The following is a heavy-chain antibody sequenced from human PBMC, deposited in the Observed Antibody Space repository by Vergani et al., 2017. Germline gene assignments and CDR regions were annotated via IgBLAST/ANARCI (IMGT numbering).Heavy chain of an antibody. V-gene: IGHV4-34*01. CDR1: GGSFSGYY. CDR2: INHSGST. J-gene: IGHJ6*03. Sequence: QVQLQQWGAGLLKPSETLSLTCAVYGGSFSGYYCNWIRQPPGKGLEWIGEINHSGSTNYNPSLKSRVTISVDTSKNQFSLKLSSVTDADTAVYYCARQYYYYYYMDVWGKGTTVTVSS. CDR3: ARQYYYYYYMDV.